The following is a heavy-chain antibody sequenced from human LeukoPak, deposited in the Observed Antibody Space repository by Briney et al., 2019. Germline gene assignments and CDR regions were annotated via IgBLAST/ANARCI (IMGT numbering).Heavy chain of an antibody. CDR2: IQGKTYGGAT. D-gene: IGHD2-2*01. CDR1: GFTFGDYA. CDR3: TRAPHPRCSSNGCYFDY. Sequence: PGRSLRLSCTTSGFTFGDYAMSWVRQAPGKGLEWVGFIQGKTYGGATEYAASVKGRFSISRDDSKSIANLQMNNLKTEDTAVYYCTRAPHPRCSSNGCYFDYWGQGILVTVSS. J-gene: IGHJ4*02. V-gene: IGHV3-49*04.